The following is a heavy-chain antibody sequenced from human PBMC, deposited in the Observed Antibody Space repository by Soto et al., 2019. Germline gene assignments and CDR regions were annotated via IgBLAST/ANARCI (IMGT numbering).Heavy chain of an antibody. V-gene: IGHV1-69*01. CDR1: GGTFSSYA. Sequence: QVPLVQSGAEVKKPGSSVKVSCKASGGTFSSYAISWVRQAPGQGLEWMGGIIPIPGTANYAHKFQGRVTITADESTSTAYMELSSLRSEDTAVYYCARSQGSSTSLEIYYYYYYGMDVWGQGTTVTVSS. CDR3: ARSQGSSTSLEIYYYYYYGMDV. J-gene: IGHJ6*02. D-gene: IGHD2-2*01. CDR2: IIPIPGTA.